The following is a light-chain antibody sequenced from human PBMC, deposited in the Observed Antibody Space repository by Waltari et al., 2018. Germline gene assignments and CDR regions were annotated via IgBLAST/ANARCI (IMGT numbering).Light chain of an antibody. CDR1: SSNIGNNY. CDR3: GTWDSSLSAGV. CDR2: DNN. J-gene: IGLJ2*01. V-gene: IGLV1-51*01. Sequence: QSVLTQPPSVSAAPGQKVTISCSGSSSNIGNNYVSWYQQRPGTAPKVLIYDNNKRPSGIPDRFSGSKSGTSATLGITGLQTEDEADYYCGTWDSSLSAGVFGGGTKLTVL.